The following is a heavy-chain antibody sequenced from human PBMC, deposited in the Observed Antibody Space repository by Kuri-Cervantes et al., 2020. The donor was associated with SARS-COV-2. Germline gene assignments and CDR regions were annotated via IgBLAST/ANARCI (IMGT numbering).Heavy chain of an antibody. J-gene: IGHJ6*02. CDR1: GGSISSYY. CDR3: AREGIAVAGHYYGMDV. Sequence: SETLSLTCTVSGGSISSYYWSWIRQPPGKGLEWIGEIYHSGSTNYNPSLKSRVTISVDKSKNQFSLKLSSVTAADTAVYYCAREGIAVAGHYYGMDVWGQGTTVTVSS. D-gene: IGHD6-19*01. V-gene: IGHV4-59*12. CDR2: IYHSGST.